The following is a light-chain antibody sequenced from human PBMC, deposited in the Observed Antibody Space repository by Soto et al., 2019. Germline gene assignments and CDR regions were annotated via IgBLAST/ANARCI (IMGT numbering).Light chain of an antibody. Sequence: EIVLTQSPGTLSLSPGERAILSYRASQSLSNNLAWYQQQPGQTPRLLIYGASTTATGIPARFSGSGSGTELTITISSLQPDDFETYYCQHYNSYSEAFGQGTKVDIK. J-gene: IGKJ1*01. V-gene: IGKV3-15*01. CDR1: QSLSNN. CDR2: GAS. CDR3: QHYNSYSEA.